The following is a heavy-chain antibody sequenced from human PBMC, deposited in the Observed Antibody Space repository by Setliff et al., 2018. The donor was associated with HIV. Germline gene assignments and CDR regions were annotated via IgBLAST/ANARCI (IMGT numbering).Heavy chain of an antibody. J-gene: IGHJ6*03. V-gene: IGHV4-4*02. CDR2: IYHSGST. CDR3: ARHRDPPGTSWIFYYYYMDL. Sequence: PSETLSLTCTVSGGSISSSNWWSWVRQPPEQGLQWIGEIYHSGSTNYNPSLKSRVTISVDKSKNQFSLRLNSVTAADTGVYYCARHRDPPGTSWIFYYYYMDLWGGGTTVTVSS. D-gene: IGHD2-2*01. CDR1: GGSISSSNW.